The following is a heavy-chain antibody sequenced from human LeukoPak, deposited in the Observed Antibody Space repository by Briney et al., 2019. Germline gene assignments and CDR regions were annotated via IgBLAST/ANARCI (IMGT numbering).Heavy chain of an antibody. CDR3: ARDPKRYCSSTSCSYWDY. D-gene: IGHD2-2*01. CDR1: GYTFTGYY. J-gene: IGHJ4*02. Sequence: ASVKVSCKASGYTFTGYYMHWVRQAPGQGLEWMGWINPNSGGTNYAQKFQARVTMTTDTSTSTAYMELRSLRSDDTAVYYCARDPKRYCSSTSCSYWDYWGQGTLVTVSS. V-gene: IGHV1-2*02. CDR2: INPNSGGT.